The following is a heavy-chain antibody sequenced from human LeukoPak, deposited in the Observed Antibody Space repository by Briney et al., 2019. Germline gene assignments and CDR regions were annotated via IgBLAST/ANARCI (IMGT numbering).Heavy chain of an antibody. J-gene: IGHJ4*02. CDR1: GFTFSSYS. Sequence: GGSLRLSCAASGFTFSSYSMNWVRHAPGKGLEWVSYISSSSSTIYYADSVKGRFTISRDNAKNSLYLQMNSLRAEDTAVYYCARDITTMIDSNFDYWGQGTLVTVSS. V-gene: IGHV3-48*01. CDR2: ISSSSSTI. CDR3: ARDITTMIDSNFDY. D-gene: IGHD3-22*01.